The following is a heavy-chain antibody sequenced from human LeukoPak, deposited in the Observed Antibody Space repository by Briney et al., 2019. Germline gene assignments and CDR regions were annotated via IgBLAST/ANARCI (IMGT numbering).Heavy chain of an antibody. V-gene: IGHV3-15*01. CDR3: STVSKWRFAGSYVNDY. CDR2: IKSNGDGGTT. J-gene: IGHJ4*02. Sequence: GGSLRLSCEASGFTFSNAWMTWVRQAPGKGLEWVGRIKSNGDGGTTDYAAPMKGRFTISRDDSRNTLYLQMNSLKTEDTAVYYCSTVSKWRFAGSYVNDYWGQGTLVTVSS. CDR1: GFTFSNAW. D-gene: IGHD3-10*01.